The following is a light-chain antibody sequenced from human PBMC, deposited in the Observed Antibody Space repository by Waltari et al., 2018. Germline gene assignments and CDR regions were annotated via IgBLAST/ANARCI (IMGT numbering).Light chain of an antibody. CDR2: AAS. J-gene: IGKJ1*01. V-gene: IGKV3-20*01. CDR1: QSVSRS. CDR3: QHYVRLPAT. Sequence: EIVLTQSPGTLSLSPGERVTLSCRASQSVSRSLAWYQQKPGQAPRLLICAASSRATGIPGRVSGSGSGTDFSLTISRLEPEDFAVYYCQHYVRLPATFGQGTKVEI.